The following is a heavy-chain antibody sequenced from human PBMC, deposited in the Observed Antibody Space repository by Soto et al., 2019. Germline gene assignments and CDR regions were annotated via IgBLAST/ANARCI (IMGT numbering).Heavy chain of an antibody. CDR2: IIPIFGTA. Sequence: QVQLVQSGAEVKKPGSSVKVSCKASGGTFSSYAISWVRQAPGQGLEWMGGIIPIFGTANYAQKFQGRVTITADESTSTAYMELRSLRSEDTAVYYCARDLGQQLTPSYYYYGMDVWGQGTTVTVSS. CDR3: ARDLGQQLTPSYYYYGMDV. V-gene: IGHV1-69*01. J-gene: IGHJ6*02. CDR1: GGTFSSYA. D-gene: IGHD6-13*01.